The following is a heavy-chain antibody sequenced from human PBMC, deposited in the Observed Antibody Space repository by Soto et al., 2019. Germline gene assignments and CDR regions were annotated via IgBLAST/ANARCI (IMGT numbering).Heavy chain of an antibody. Sequence: PSETLSLTCTVSGGSIRSLYWSWIRQPPGKGLEWIGHIYPSGSTDYNPSLKSRVTISSDTSESQFSLEVHSVTPADTAVYYCARGDGYNSAFDIWGQGTMVTVSS. D-gene: IGHD5-12*01. CDR1: GGSIRSLY. CDR2: IYPSGST. J-gene: IGHJ3*02. CDR3: ARGDGYNSAFDI. V-gene: IGHV4-59*01.